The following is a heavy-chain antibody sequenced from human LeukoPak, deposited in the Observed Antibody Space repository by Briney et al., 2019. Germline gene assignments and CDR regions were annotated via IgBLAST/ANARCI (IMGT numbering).Heavy chain of an antibody. Sequence: GGSLRLSCADSGFTFSSYTMNWVRQAPGKGLEWVSSISKSGSHIYYVDSVEGRFTISRDNAKNSLYLQMNSLRAEDTAVYYCARVLRYCSGGNCYSGGLGYMDVWGKGTTVTISS. CDR2: ISKSGSHI. D-gene: IGHD2-15*01. CDR3: ARVLRYCSGGNCYSGGLGYMDV. J-gene: IGHJ6*03. V-gene: IGHV3-21*04. CDR1: GFTFSSYT.